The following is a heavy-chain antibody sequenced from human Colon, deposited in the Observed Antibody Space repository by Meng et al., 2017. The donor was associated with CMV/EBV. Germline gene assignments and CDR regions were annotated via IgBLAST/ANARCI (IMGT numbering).Heavy chain of an antibody. Sequence: GESLKISCASSGFTFSRSEMTWVRQAPGKGLEWIAYISATGGTTYYADSVKGRFTNSRDNAESSLFLQMNSLRAEDTAVYFCASVNFDYYYFKNWGQGALVTVSS. CDR3: ASVNFDYYYFKN. D-gene: IGHD1-26*01. J-gene: IGHJ4*01. CDR2: ISATGGTT. V-gene: IGHV3-48*03. CDR1: GFTFSRSE.